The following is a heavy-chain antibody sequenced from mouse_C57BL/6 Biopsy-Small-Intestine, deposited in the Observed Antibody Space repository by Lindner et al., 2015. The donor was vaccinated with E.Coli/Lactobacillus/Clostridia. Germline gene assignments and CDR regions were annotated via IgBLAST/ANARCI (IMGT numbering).Heavy chain of an antibody. CDR2: ISSGGSYT. J-gene: IGHJ2*01. Sequence: VQLQESGGDLVKPGGSLKLSCAASGFTFSSYGMSWVRQTPDKRLEWVATISSGGSYTYYPDSVKGRFTISRDNAKNTLYLQMSSLKSEDTAMYYCARREWEYYFDYWGQGTTLTVSS. D-gene: IGHD1-3*01. CDR1: GFTFSSYG. CDR3: ARREWEYYFDY. V-gene: IGHV5-6*01.